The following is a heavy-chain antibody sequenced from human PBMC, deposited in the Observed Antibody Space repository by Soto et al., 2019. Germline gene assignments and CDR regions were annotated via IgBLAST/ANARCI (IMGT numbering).Heavy chain of an antibody. Sequence: ASVKVSCKASGYTFSTYAMHWVRQAPGQSLEWMGWINGGTGQTRYSQRFQDRVTITRDTSAKTTYMDLTNLRSEDTAVYYCARGKGMEENYYYYGMDIWGQGTTVTVSS. D-gene: IGHD1-1*01. CDR2: INGGTGQT. J-gene: IGHJ6*02. CDR3: ARGKGMEENYYYYGMDI. CDR1: GYTFSTYA. V-gene: IGHV1-3*01.